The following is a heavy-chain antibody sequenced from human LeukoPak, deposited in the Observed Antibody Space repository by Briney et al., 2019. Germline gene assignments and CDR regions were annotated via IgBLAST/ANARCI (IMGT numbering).Heavy chain of an antibody. CDR3: ASIPSLAYCGGDCYSDY. J-gene: IGHJ4*02. CDR2: ISGSGGST. Sequence: GGTLRLSCAASGFTFSSYGMSWVRQAPGKGLEWVSAISGSGGSTYYADSVKGRFTISRDNSKNTLYLQMNSLRAEDTAVYYCASIPSLAYCGGDCYSDYWGQGTLVTVSS. V-gene: IGHV3-23*01. D-gene: IGHD2-21*02. CDR1: GFTFSSYG.